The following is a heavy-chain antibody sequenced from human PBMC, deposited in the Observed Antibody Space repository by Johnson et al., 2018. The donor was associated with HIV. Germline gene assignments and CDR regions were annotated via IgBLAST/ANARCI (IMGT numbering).Heavy chain of an antibody. V-gene: IGHV3-13*01. J-gene: IGHJ3*02. CDR1: GFTFSNYD. D-gene: IGHD1-26*01. CDR2: IGTAGDT. CDR3: AKDPADGGGYLGDAFDI. Sequence: VQLVESGGGLVQPGGSLRLSCAASGFTFSNYDMHWVRQVTGKGLEWVSAIGTAGDTYYTGSVKGRFTISRENAENSLYLQMNSLRAEDTAVYYCAKDPADGGGYLGDAFDIWGQGTMVTVSS.